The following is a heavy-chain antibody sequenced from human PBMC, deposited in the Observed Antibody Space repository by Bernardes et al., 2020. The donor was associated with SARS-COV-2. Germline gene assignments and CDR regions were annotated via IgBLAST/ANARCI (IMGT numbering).Heavy chain of an antibody. V-gene: IGHV1-24*01. CDR1: GYTLTELS. J-gene: IGHJ4*02. CDR3: ASTSYPEAVDTATGGFDY. Sequence: SVKVSCKVSGYTLTELSMHWVRQAPGKGLEWMGGFDPEDGETIYAQKFQGRVTMTEDTSTDTAYMELSSLRSEDTAVYYCASTSYPEAVDTATGGFDYWGQGTLVTVSS. CDR2: FDPEDGET. D-gene: IGHD5-18*01.